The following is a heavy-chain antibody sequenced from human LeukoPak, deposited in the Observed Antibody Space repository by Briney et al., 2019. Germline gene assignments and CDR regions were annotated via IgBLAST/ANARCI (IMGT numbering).Heavy chain of an antibody. CDR1: GFTFSNYG. J-gene: IGHJ4*02. D-gene: IGHD4-17*01. V-gene: IGHV3-33*01. CDR3: SRDHGDYSFDY. Sequence: PGGSLRLSCVASGFTFSNYGMNWVRQAPGKGLEWVAIIWFDGSNIDYADSVKGRLTISRDNSKKKLSLQMNSLRAEDPAVYYCSRDHGDYSFDYWGQGTLVTVSS. CDR2: IWFDGSNI.